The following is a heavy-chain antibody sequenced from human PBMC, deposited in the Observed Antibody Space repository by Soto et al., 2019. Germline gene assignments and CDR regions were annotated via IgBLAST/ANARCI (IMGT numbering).Heavy chain of an antibody. CDR1: GGSISSGDYY. CDR2: IYYSGST. CDR3: ARARGVATGPYFFYGMDV. J-gene: IGHJ6*02. D-gene: IGHD2-15*01. Sequence: SETLSLTCTVSGGSISSGDYYWSWIRQPPGKGLEWIGYIYYSGSTYYNPSLKSRVTISVDTSQNQFSLKLSSVTAADTAVYYCARARGVATGPYFFYGMDVGGQGAMVTVSS. V-gene: IGHV4-30-4*01.